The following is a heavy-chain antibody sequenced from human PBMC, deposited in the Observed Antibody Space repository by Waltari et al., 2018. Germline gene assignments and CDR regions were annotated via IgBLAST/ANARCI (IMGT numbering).Heavy chain of an antibody. Sequence: QLQLQESGPGLVKPSETLSLTCTVSGGSISSNYNWGWIRQPPGKGLEWMGNMQYRGRNFYNPSLMSRVTMSLDTWSNQFSLRLSSVGAADTAVYFWGRIAFGDDGGYFQHWGQGTLVTVSS. CDR3: GRIAFGDDGGYFQH. CDR1: GGSISSNYN. J-gene: IGHJ1*01. CDR2: MQYRGRN. V-gene: IGHV4-39*01. D-gene: IGHD3-10*01.